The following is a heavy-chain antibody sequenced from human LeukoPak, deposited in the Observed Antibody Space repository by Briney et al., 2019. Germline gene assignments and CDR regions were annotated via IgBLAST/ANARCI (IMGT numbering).Heavy chain of an antibody. V-gene: IGHV3-48*03. D-gene: IGHD2-21*02. CDR1: GFTFSSYE. Sequence: GGSLRLSCAASGFTFSSYEMNWVRQAPGKRLEWVSYISSSGSTIYYADSVKGRFTISRDNAKNSLYLQMNSLRAEDTAVYYCARGCGGDCYLSPDAFDIWGQGTMVTVSS. J-gene: IGHJ3*02. CDR3: ARGCGGDCYLSPDAFDI. CDR2: ISSSGSTI.